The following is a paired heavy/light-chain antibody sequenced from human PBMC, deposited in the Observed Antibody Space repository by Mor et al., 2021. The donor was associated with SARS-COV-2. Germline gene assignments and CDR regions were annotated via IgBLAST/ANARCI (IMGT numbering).Heavy chain of an antibody. CDR3: AKVAPQARELFFLDY. CDR1: GFTFSTYA. D-gene: IGHD3-16*01. V-gene: IGHV3-30*04. J-gene: IGHJ4*02. Sequence: QVQLVESGGGVVQPGRSLRLSCAASGFTFSTYAMHWVRQAPGKGLAWVAVVSYDGTNKYYADSVKGRFTISRDNSKNTLYLQLNSLRADDTAVYYCAKVAPQARELFFLDYWGQGTLVTVSS. CDR2: VSYDGTNK.
Light chain of an antibody. Sequence: DIQMTQSPSSLSASVGDRVTLTCRASQSISTYLNWYQQKPGKAPKVLIYAASSLHSGVPSRFSGSGSGTDFTLTISSLQPEDFATYYCQQSYITPYSFGQGTKLEIK. V-gene: IGKV1-39*01. J-gene: IGKJ2*03. CDR2: AAS. CDR3: QQSYITPYS. CDR1: QSISTY.